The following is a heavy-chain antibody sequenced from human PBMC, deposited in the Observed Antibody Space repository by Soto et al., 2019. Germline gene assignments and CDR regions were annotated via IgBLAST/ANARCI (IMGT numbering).Heavy chain of an antibody. J-gene: IGHJ6*02. CDR3: AREGDVPYYYSGMDV. CDR1: GYTFTSYG. CDR2: ISGYNGKT. D-gene: IGHD2-21*02. Sequence: QVQLVQSGGEVKKPGASVKVSCKASGYTFTSYGISWVRQAPGQGLEWMGWISGYNGKTNYAQKVQDRVTMTTDTSTSTVYMELRSLRFDDTAVYYCAREGDVPYYYSGMDVWGQGTTGTVSS. V-gene: IGHV1-18*01.